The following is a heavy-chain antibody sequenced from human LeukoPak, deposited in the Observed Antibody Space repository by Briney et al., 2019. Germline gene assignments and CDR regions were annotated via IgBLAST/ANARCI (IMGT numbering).Heavy chain of an antibody. D-gene: IGHD6-19*01. V-gene: IGHV4-59*01. CDR1: GGSISSYY. CDR3: ASLYSSGRVDY. CDR2: IYYSGST. J-gene: IGHJ4*02. Sequence: SETLSLTCTVSGGSISSYYWSWIRQPPGKGLELIGYIYYSGSTNYNPSLKRRVTISVDTSKNQFSLKLSSVTAADTAVYYCASLYSSGRVDYWGQGTLGTVSS.